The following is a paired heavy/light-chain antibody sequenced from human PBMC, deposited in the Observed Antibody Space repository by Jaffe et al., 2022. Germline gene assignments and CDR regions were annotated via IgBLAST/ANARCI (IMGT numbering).Light chain of an antibody. J-gene: IGKJ2*01. CDR2: GAS. CDR3: QQYNNWPPPYT. V-gene: IGKV3-15*01. CDR1: QSVSSN. Sequence: EIVMTQSPATLSVSPGERATLSCRASQSVSSNLAWYQQKPGQAPRLLIYGASTRATGIPARFSGSGSGTEFTLTISSLQSEDFAVYYCQQYNNWPPPYTFGQGTKLEIK.
Heavy chain of an antibody. CDR3: VRPLGGLFYDILTGYDPLRDY. V-gene: IGHV5-51*03. Sequence: EVQLVQSGAEVKKPGESLKISCKGSGYSFTSYWIGWVRQMPGKGLEWMGIIYPGDSDTRYSPSFQGQVTISADKSISTAYLQWSSLKASDTAMYYCVRPLGGLFYDILTGYDPLRDYWGQGTLVTVSS. CDR2: IYPGDSDT. J-gene: IGHJ4*02. CDR1: GYSFTSYW. D-gene: IGHD3-9*01.